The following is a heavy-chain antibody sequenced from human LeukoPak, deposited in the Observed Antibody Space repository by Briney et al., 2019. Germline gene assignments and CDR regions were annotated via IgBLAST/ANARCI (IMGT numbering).Heavy chain of an antibody. J-gene: IGHJ5*02. V-gene: IGHV1-69*05. CDR3: ARDPAGVAAAFTLNWFDP. CDR2: IIPIFGTA. Sequence: SVKVSCKASGGTFSSYAISWVRQAPGQGLEWMGGIIPIFGTANYAQKFQGRVTMTRDTSISTAYMELSRLRSDDTAVYYCARDPAGVAAAFTLNWFDPWGQGTLVTVSS. CDR1: GGTFSSYA. D-gene: IGHD6-13*01.